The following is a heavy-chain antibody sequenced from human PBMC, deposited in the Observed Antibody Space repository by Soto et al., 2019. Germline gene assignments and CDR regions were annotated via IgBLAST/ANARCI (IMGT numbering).Heavy chain of an antibody. Sequence: QVQLQESGSGLVKPSQTLSVTCAVSGGSMSSGGLSWSWIRQSPGKGLEWIGCIYATGKTYYDPSLKSRVTISVDTSKNQFSLNVTSVTAADTAVYYCARAPPGPSPRWDVWGQGTTVTVSS. CDR2: IYATGKT. V-gene: IGHV4-30-2*06. CDR3: ARAPPGPSPRWDV. CDR1: GGSMSSGGLS. D-gene: IGHD3-10*01. J-gene: IGHJ6*02.